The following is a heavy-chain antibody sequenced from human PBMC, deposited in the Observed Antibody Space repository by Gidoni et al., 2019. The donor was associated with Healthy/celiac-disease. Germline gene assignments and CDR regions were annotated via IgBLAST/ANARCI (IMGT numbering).Heavy chain of an antibody. J-gene: IGHJ5*02. CDR1: GSTFTSYG. CDR2: ISAYNGNT. D-gene: IGHD6-6*01. CDR3: AGAAPIAARGLPVDP. Sequence: QVQLVQSGAEVKKPGASVKVSCKASGSTFTSYGISWVRQAPGQGLEWMGWISAYNGNTNYAQKLQGRVTMTTDTSTSTAYMELRSLRSDDTAVYYCAGAAPIAARGLPVDPWGQGTLVTVSS. V-gene: IGHV1-18*01.